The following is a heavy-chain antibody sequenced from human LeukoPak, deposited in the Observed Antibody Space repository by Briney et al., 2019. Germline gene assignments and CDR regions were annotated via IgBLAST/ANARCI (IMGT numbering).Heavy chain of an antibody. V-gene: IGHV1-24*01. CDR3: AREGLGIGFDY. CDR2: FDPEDGET. J-gene: IGHJ4*02. CDR1: GYTLTELS. Sequence: GASVKVSCKVSGYTLTELSMHWVRQAPGKGLEWMGGFDPEDGETIYAQKFQGRVTITTDESTSTAYMELSSLRSEDTAVYYCAREGLGIGFDYWGQGTLVTVSS. D-gene: IGHD7-27*01.